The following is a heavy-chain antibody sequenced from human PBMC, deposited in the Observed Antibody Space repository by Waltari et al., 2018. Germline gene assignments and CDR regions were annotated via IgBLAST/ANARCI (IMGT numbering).Heavy chain of an antibody. CDR3: ARDYDFWSGSPYYYYGMDV. Sequence: QVQLVQSGAEVKKPGASVKVSCKASGYTFTSYGIRWVRQAPGPGLEWMGWISAYNGNTNYAQKLQGRVTMTTDTSTSTAYMELRSLRSDDTAVYYCARDYDFWSGSPYYYYGMDVWGQGTTVTVSS. V-gene: IGHV1-18*01. D-gene: IGHD3-3*01. CDR1: GYTFTSYG. J-gene: IGHJ6*02. CDR2: ISAYNGNT.